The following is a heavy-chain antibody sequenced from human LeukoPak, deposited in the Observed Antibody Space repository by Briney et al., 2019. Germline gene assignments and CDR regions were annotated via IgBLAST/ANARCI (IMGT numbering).Heavy chain of an antibody. D-gene: IGHD3-22*01. J-gene: IGHJ4*02. V-gene: IGHV1-18*01. Sequence: ASVKVSCKASGYTFTNFGISWVRQAPGQGLEWMGWISAYNGNTNYAQRLQGRVTMTTDTSTSTAYMELRSLRSDDTAVYYCARAGRYYDSSGYYHLDFDYWGQGTLVTVSS. CDR2: ISAYNGNT. CDR3: ARAGRYYDSSGYYHLDFDY. CDR1: GYTFTNFG.